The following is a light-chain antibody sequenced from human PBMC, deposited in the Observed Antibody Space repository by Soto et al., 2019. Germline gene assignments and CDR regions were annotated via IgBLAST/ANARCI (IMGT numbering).Light chain of an antibody. CDR3: QQVNSYPIT. CDR1: QSISSW. CDR2: DAS. J-gene: IGKJ5*01. V-gene: IGKV1-5*01. Sequence: DIQMTQSTSTLSASLGDRVTITCRASQSISSWLAWYQQKPGKAPKLLIYDASTLQTGVPSRFSGSGSGTEFTLTITSLQPEDFATYYCQQVNSYPITFCHGTRPEIK.